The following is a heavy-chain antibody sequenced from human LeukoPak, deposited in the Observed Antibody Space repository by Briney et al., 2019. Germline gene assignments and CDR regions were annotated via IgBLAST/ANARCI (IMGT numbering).Heavy chain of an antibody. CDR1: GGSISSYY. CDR2: IYYSGST. D-gene: IGHD1-1*01. Sequence: PSETLSLTCTVSGGSISSYYWSWIRQPPGKGLEWIGYIYYSGSTNYNPSLKSRVTISVDTSKNQFSLKLSSVTAADTAFYYCARPNWHDARLGAFNIWGQGTMVTVSS. CDR3: ARPNWHDARLGAFNI. V-gene: IGHV4-59*12. J-gene: IGHJ3*02.